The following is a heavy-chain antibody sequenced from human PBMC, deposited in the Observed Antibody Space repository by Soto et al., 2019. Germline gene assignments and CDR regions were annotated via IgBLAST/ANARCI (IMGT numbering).Heavy chain of an antibody. V-gene: IGHV1-2*04. D-gene: IGHD3-10*01. CDR2: INPNSGGT. Sequence: QVQLVQSGAEVKKPGASVKVSCKASGYTCTGYYMHWVRQAPGQGLEWMGWINPNSGGTNYAQKFQGWVTMTRDTSISTAYMELSRLRSDDTAVYYCARGITMVRGVLLDAFDIWGQGTMVTVSS. CDR1: GYTCTGYY. CDR3: ARGITMVRGVLLDAFDI. J-gene: IGHJ3*02.